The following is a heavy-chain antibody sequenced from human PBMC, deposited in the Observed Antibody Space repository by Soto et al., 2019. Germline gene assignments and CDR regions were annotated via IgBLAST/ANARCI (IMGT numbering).Heavy chain of an antibody. D-gene: IGHD3-16*02. CDR3: ARGGLFGRGYDYVWGSYRYTCDY. CDR2: INAGNGNT. Sequence: GASVKVSCKASGYTFTSYAMHWVRQAPGQRLEWMGWINAGNGNTKYSQKFQGRVTITRDTSASTAYMELSSLRSEDTAVYYCARGGLFGRGYDYVWGSYRYTCDYWGQGTLVTVSS. V-gene: IGHV1-3*01. J-gene: IGHJ4*02. CDR1: GYTFTSYA.